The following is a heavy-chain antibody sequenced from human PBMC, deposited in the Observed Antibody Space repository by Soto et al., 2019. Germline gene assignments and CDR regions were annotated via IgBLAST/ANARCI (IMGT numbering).Heavy chain of an antibody. CDR1: GFTFSSYA. V-gene: IGHV3-30-3*01. Sequence: GGSLRLSCAASGFTFSSYAMHWVRQAPGKGLEWVAVISYDGSNKYYADSVKGRFTISRDNSKNTLYLQMNSLRAEDTAVYYCARETRFGSSGYYYFDYWGQGTMVAVSS. J-gene: IGHJ4*02. D-gene: IGHD3-22*01. CDR2: ISYDGSNK. CDR3: ARETRFGSSGYYYFDY.